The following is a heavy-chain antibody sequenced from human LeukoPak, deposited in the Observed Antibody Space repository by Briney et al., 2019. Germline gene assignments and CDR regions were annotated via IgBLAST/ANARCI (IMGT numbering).Heavy chain of an antibody. CDR1: GGSFSGYY. CDR3: ARASYSYDINGWVPFDY. CDR2: INHSGST. Sequence: SETLSLTCTVNGGSFSGYYWSWIRQPPGKGLEWIGEINHSGSTNYNPSLKSRVTISGDTSKNQFSLRLSSVTAADTAVYYCARASYSYDINGWVPFDYWGQGTLVTVSS. V-gene: IGHV4-34*01. J-gene: IGHJ4*02. D-gene: IGHD3-22*01.